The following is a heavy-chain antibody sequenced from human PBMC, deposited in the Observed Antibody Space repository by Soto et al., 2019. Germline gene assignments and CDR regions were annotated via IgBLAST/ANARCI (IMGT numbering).Heavy chain of an antibody. CDR1: GGSISSGGYY. V-gene: IGHV4-31*03. Sequence: QVQLQESGPGLVKPSQTLSLTCTVSGGSISSGGYYWSWIRQHPGKGLEWIGYIYYSGSTYYNPSLKSRVTISVDTSKNQFSLKLSSVTAADTAGYYCGRGDMVRGVPIGYWGQGTLVTVSS. J-gene: IGHJ4*02. CDR3: GRGDMVRGVPIGY. CDR2: IYYSGST. D-gene: IGHD3-10*01.